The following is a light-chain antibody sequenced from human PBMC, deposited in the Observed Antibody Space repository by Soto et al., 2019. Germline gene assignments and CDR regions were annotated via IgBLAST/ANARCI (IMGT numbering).Light chain of an antibody. Sequence: QSVLTQPPSVSGAPGQRVTISCTGSSSNIGAGYDVHWYQQLPGTAPKLLIYANNKRPSGVPGRFSGSKSGTSASLAITGLQAEDEADYSCQSYDSSLSGYVFGTGTKLTVL. J-gene: IGLJ1*01. CDR3: QSYDSSLSGYV. V-gene: IGLV1-40*01. CDR1: SSNIGAGYD. CDR2: ANN.